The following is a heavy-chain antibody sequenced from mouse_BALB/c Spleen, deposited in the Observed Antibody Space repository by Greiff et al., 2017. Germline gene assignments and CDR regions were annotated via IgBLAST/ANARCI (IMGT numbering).Heavy chain of an antibody. D-gene: IGHD1-1*01. V-gene: IGHV1S22*01. CDR3: TRSYGRVWYFDV. CDR2: IYPGSGST. Sequence: LQQPGSELVRPGASVKLSCKASGYTFTSYWMHWVKQRPGQGLEWIGNIYPGSGSTNYDEKFKSKATLTVDTSSSTAYMQLSSLTSEDSAVYYCTRSYGRVWYFDVWGAGTTVTVSS. CDR1: GYTFTSYW. J-gene: IGHJ1*01.